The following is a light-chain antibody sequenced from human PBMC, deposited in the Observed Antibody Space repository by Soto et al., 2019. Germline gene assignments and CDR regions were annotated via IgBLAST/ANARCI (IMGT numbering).Light chain of an antibody. Sequence: QSVLTQPASVSGSPGQSITISCTGTRTDVGGSHYVSWYQQHPGTAPKLIIFEVSNRPSGVSNRFSGSKSGNTASLTISGLQAEDEADYYCTSYTSSNRIFGGGTNTTVL. J-gene: IGLJ2*01. CDR3: TSYTSSNRI. V-gene: IGLV2-14*01. CDR1: RTDVGGSHY. CDR2: EVS.